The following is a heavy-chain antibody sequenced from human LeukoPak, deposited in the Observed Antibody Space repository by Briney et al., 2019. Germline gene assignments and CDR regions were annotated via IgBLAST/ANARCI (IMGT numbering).Heavy chain of an antibody. D-gene: IGHD3-22*01. CDR1: GFTFSSYG. Sequence: GGSLRLSCAASGFTFSSYGMHWVRQAPGKGLEWVAVISYDGSNKYYADSVKGRFTISRDNSKNTLYLQMNSLRAEDTAVYYCAKWDTYYDSSGYYFYWGQGTLVTVSS. V-gene: IGHV3-30*18. CDR2: ISYDGSNK. CDR3: AKWDTYYDSSGYYFY. J-gene: IGHJ4*02.